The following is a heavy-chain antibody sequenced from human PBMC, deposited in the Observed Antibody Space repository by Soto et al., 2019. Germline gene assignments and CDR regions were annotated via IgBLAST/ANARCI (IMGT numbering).Heavy chain of an antibody. CDR1: GFTFSSYA. D-gene: IGHD3-9*01. V-gene: IGHV3-30-3*01. J-gene: IGHJ6*02. CDR3: ARDLGYFDWYYVGDYYYYGMDV. Sequence: GGSLRLSCAASGFTFSSYAMHWVRQAPGKGLEWVAVISYDGSNKYYADSVKGRFTISRDNSKNTLYLQMNSLRAEDTAVYYCARDLGYFDWYYVGDYYYYGMDVWGQGTTVTVSS. CDR2: ISYDGSNK.